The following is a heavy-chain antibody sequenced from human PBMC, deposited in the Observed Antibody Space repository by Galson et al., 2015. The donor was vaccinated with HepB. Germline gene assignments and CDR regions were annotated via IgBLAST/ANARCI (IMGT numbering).Heavy chain of an antibody. D-gene: IGHD5-12*01. CDR3: ANLPTSRWLAIDM. J-gene: IGHJ3*02. CDR2: IKADGSKK. Sequence: SLRLSCAASGFNFSLFWMNWVRQAPGKGLEWVANIKADGSKKYYADSVKGRFAITRDNANNSMYLQMNSLRAEDTALYFCANLPTSRWLAIDMWGQGTMVTFSS. CDR1: GFNFSLFW. V-gene: IGHV3-7*03.